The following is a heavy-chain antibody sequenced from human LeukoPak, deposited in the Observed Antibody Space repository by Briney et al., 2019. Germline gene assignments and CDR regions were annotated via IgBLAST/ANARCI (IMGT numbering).Heavy chain of an antibody. CDR3: ARAEQLWLVVG. Sequence: PGGSLRLSCAASGFTFSSYEMNWVRQAPEKGLEWVSYISSSGSTIYYADSVKGRFTISRDNAKNSLYLQMNSLRAEDTAVYYCARAEQLWLVVGWGQGTLVTVSS. CDR1: GFTFSSYE. V-gene: IGHV3-48*03. J-gene: IGHJ4*02. D-gene: IGHD5-18*01. CDR2: ISSSGSTI.